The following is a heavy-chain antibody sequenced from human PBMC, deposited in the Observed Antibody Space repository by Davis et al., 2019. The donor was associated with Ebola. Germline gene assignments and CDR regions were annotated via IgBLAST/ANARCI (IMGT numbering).Heavy chain of an antibody. Sequence: GESLKISCKGSGYSFTSYWIGWVRQMPGKGLEWMGIIYPGDSDTRYSPSFQGQVTISADKSISTAYLQWSSLKASDTAMYYCARQGPGYSSGRGGYYYYGMDVWGQGTTVTVSS. CDR3: ARQGPGYSSGRGGYYYYGMDV. D-gene: IGHD6-19*01. J-gene: IGHJ6*02. CDR1: GYSFTSYW. V-gene: IGHV5-51*01. CDR2: IYPGDSDT.